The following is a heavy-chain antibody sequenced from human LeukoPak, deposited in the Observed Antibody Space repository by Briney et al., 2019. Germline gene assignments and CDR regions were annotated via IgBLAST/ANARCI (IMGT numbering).Heavy chain of an antibody. CDR1: GGSISSYY. Sequence: SETLSLTCTVSGGSISSYYWSWIRQPPGKGLEWIGYIYYSGSTNYNPSLKSRVTTSVDTSKNQFSLKLSSVTAADTAVYYCARVYSGSYHYWGQGTLVTVSS. CDR3: ARVYSGSYHY. V-gene: IGHV4-59*01. CDR2: IYYSGST. D-gene: IGHD1-26*01. J-gene: IGHJ4*02.